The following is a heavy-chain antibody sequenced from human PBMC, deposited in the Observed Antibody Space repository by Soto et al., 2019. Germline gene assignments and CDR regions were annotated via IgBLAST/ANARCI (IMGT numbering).Heavy chain of an antibody. Sequence: GGSLRLSCAASGFTFSSYAMSWVRQAPGKGLEWVSAISGSGGSTYYADSVKGRFTISRDNSKNTLYLQMNSLRAEDTAVYYCEKDIVLMVYATAFDYWGQGTLVTVSS. V-gene: IGHV3-23*01. CDR1: GFTFSSYA. CDR2: ISGSGGST. J-gene: IGHJ4*02. CDR3: EKDIVLMVYATAFDY. D-gene: IGHD2-8*01.